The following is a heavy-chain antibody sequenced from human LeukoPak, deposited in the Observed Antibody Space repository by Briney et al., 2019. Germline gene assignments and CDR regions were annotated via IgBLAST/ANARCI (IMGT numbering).Heavy chain of an antibody. Sequence: SETLSLTCTVSGGSIASSNYYWGWIRPPPGKGLECIASIYYSGSSYYHPSLKSRVTISIAPSKNQFSLKLTSVTAADTAVYYCARHYYYSGRYFLRPSYYWGEGTLVTVSS. CDR2: IYYSGSS. CDR1: GGSIASSNYY. CDR3: ARHYYYSGRYFLRPSYY. V-gene: IGHV4-39*01. J-gene: IGHJ4*02. D-gene: IGHD3-10*01.